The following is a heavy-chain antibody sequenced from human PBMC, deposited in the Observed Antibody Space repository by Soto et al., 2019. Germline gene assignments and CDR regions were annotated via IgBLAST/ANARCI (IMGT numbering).Heavy chain of an antibody. J-gene: IGHJ6*02. V-gene: IGHV3-7*01. Sequence: GGSLRLSCAASGFTFSSYWMSWVRPAPGKGLEWVANIKQDGSEKYYVDSVKGRFTISRDNAKNSLYLQMNSLRAEDTAVYYCARDFRYYYDSSGYYYPGYYGMDVWGQGTTVTVSS. CDR3: ARDFRYYYDSSGYYYPGYYGMDV. D-gene: IGHD3-22*01. CDR1: GFTFSSYW. CDR2: IKQDGSEK.